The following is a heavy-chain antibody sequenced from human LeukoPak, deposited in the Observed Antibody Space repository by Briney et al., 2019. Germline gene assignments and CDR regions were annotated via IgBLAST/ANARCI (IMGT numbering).Heavy chain of an antibody. CDR2: IKLDGSEK. V-gene: IGHV3-7*04. CDR1: GFTFSNSW. J-gene: IGHJ4*02. Sequence: GGSLRLSCAASGFTFSNSWMSWVRQAPGKGLEWVANIKLDGSEKYYVDSVKGRFTISRDNAKNSLSLQVTSLRAEDTAVYYCVRGGATFDYWGQGTLVTVSS. CDR3: VRGGATFDY. D-gene: IGHD4/OR15-4a*01.